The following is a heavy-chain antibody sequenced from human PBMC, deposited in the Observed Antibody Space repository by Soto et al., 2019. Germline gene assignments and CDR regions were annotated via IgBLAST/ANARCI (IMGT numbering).Heavy chain of an antibody. J-gene: IGHJ3*02. CDR1: GFTFSSYA. V-gene: IGHV3-23*01. D-gene: IGHD5-12*01. CDR3: AKEYNGYDIVSDAFDI. CDR2: ISGSGGST. Sequence: EVQLLESGGGLVQPGGSLRLSCAASGFTFSSYAMSWVRQAPGKGLEWVSAISGSGGSTYYADSVKGRFTISRDNSKNTLYLQMNSLRAEDTAVYYCAKEYNGYDIVSDAFDIWGQGTMVTVSS.